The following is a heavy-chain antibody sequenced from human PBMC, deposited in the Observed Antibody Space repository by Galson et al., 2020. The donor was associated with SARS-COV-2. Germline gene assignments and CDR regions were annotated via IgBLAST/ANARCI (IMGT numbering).Heavy chain of an antibody. CDR3: ARGITIFGVVGCMDV. J-gene: IGHJ6*03. Sequence: SETLSPTGTVSGGSISSYYWSWIRQPPGKGLEWIGYIYYSGSTNYNPSLKSRVTISVDTSKNQFSLKLSSVTAADTAVYYCARGITIFGVVGCMDVWGKGTTVTVSS. D-gene: IGHD3-3*01. CDR2: IYYSGST. V-gene: IGHV4-59*01. CDR1: GGSISSYY.